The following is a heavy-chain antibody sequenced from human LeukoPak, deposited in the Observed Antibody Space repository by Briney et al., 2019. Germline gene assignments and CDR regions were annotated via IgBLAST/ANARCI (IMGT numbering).Heavy chain of an antibody. CDR1: GFTFSSYG. Sequence: GGSLRLSCAASGFTFSSYGMHWVRQAPGKGLEWVAVIWYDGSNKYYADSVKGRFTISRDNSKNTLYLQMNSLRAEDTAVYYCAGGENSGWYFALFDYWGQGTLVTVSS. D-gene: IGHD6-19*01. CDR3: AGGENSGWYFALFDY. V-gene: IGHV3-33*01. CDR2: IWYDGSNK. J-gene: IGHJ4*02.